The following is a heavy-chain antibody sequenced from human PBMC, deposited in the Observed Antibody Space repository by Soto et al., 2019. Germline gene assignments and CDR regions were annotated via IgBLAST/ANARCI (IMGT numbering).Heavy chain of an antibody. D-gene: IGHD3-22*01. CDR3: EKDLLHTYSYDSSGFFDY. Sequence: GSLRLSCAAAGXTFRRYSINWVRQAPGKGLEWVSRITGSGVTTYYANSVKGRFTIYRDNSNNTLSLQMNSLRAEDTAVYYCEKDLLHTYSYDSSGFFDYWGQGALGTVS. CDR1: GXTFRRYS. V-gene: IGHV3-23*01. J-gene: IGHJ4*02. CDR2: ITGSGVTT.